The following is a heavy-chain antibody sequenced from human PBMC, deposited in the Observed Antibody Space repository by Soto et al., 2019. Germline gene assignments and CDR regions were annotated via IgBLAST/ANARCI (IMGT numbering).Heavy chain of an antibody. CDR1: GGTFSSYA. J-gene: IGHJ6*02. V-gene: IGHV1-69*06. CDR3: ARERGEGVATIGDDYSYYGMDV. D-gene: IGHD5-12*01. Sequence: SVKVSCKASGGTFSSYAISWVRQAPGQGLEWMGGIIPIFGTANYAQKFQGRVTITADKSTSTAYMELSSLRSEDTAVYYCARERGEGVATIGDDYSYYGMDVWGQGTTVTVSS. CDR2: IIPIFGTA.